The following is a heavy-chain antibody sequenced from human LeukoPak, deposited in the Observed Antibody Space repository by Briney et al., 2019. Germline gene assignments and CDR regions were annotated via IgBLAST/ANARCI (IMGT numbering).Heavy chain of an antibody. Sequence: ASVKVSCKASGYTFTSYGISWVRQAPGQGLEWMGWISAYNGNTNYAQKLQGRVTMTTDTSTSTAYMELRSLRSDDTAVYYCARDTYYYDSSGYHPPSAWGQGTLVTVSS. J-gene: IGHJ4*02. CDR3: ARDTYYYDSSGYHPPSA. CDR1: GYTFTSYG. V-gene: IGHV1-18*01. D-gene: IGHD3-22*01. CDR2: ISAYNGNT.